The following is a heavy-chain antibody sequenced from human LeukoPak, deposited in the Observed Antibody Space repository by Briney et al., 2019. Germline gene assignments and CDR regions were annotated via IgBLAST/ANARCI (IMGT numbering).Heavy chain of an antibody. CDR1: GFTFSSYW. Sequence: GGSLRLSCAASGFTFSSYWMSWVRQAPGKGLEWVSNIKQDGSEKYYVDSVKGRFTISRDNAKNTLYLQMNSLRAEDTAVYYCARDFYGPYYYYGMDVWGQGTTVTVSS. V-gene: IGHV3-7*05. D-gene: IGHD2/OR15-2a*01. J-gene: IGHJ6*02. CDR2: IKQDGSEK. CDR3: ARDFYGPYYYYGMDV.